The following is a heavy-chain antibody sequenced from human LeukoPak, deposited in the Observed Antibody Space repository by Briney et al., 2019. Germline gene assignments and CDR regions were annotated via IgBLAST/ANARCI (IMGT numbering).Heavy chain of an antibody. Sequence: ASVKVSCKASGYTFTSYGISWVRQAPGQGLVWMGWISAYNGNTNYAQKLQGRVTMTTDTSTSTAYMELRSLRSDDTAVYYCARGPPQEDYVWGSYRSDYWGQGTLVTVSS. CDR2: ISAYNGNT. D-gene: IGHD3-16*02. J-gene: IGHJ4*02. V-gene: IGHV1-18*01. CDR1: GYTFTSYG. CDR3: ARGPPQEDYVWGSYRSDY.